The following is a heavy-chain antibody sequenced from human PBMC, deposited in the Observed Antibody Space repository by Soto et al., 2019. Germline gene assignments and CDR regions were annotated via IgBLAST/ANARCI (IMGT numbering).Heavy chain of an antibody. CDR1: GFTFSSYA. CDR2: ISGSGGST. CDR3: AKRNWGGWYFDL. D-gene: IGHD7-27*01. Sequence: EVQLLESGGGLVQPGGSLRLSCAASGFTFSSYAMSWVRQAPGKGLEWVSVISGSGGSTYYADSVKGRFTTSRDNSKNTLYLQMNSLRAEDTAVYYCAKRNWGGWYFDLWGRGTLVTVSS. V-gene: IGHV3-23*01. J-gene: IGHJ2*01.